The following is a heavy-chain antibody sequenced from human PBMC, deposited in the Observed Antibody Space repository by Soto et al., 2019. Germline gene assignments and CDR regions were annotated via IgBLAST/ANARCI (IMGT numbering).Heavy chain of an antibody. Sequence: EVQLVESGGGLVQPGGSLRLSCAASGFTFSSYSMNWVRQAPGKGLEWFSYISSSSSTIYYADSVKGRFTISRDNAKNSLYLQMNSLRDEDTAVYYCAHISSSRDYYGMDVCGQGTTVTVSS. J-gene: IGHJ6*02. CDR3: AHISSSRDYYGMDV. CDR1: GFTFSSYS. D-gene: IGHD6-6*01. CDR2: ISSSSSTI. V-gene: IGHV3-48*02.